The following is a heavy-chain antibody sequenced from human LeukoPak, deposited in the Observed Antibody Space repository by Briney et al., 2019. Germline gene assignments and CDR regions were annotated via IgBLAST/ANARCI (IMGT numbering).Heavy chain of an antibody. J-gene: IGHJ4*02. CDR1: GGSFSGYY. CDR2: INHSGSA. CDR3: ARGQGTVTTH. D-gene: IGHD4-17*01. V-gene: IGHV4-34*01. Sequence: SETLSLTCAVYGGSFSGYYWSWIRQPPGKGLEWIGEINHSGSANYNPSLMSRVTISLDTSKNHFSLNLSSVTAADTAVYYCARGQGTVTTHWGQGTLVTVSS.